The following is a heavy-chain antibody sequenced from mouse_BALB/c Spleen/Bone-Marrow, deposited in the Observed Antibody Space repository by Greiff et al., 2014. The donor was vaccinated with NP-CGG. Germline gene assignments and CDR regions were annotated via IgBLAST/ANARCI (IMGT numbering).Heavy chain of an antibody. D-gene: IGHD2-4*01. Sequence: EVKLVESGGGLVQPGGSLRLSCATSGFTFTDYYMSWVRQPPGKALEWLGFIRNKANGYTTEYSASVKGRFTISRDNSQGILYLQMNTLRAEDSATYYCARAFTIINAMDYWGQGTSVTVSS. CDR2: IRNKANGYTT. CDR3: ARAFTIINAMDY. J-gene: IGHJ4*01. V-gene: IGHV7-3*02. CDR1: GFTFTDYY.